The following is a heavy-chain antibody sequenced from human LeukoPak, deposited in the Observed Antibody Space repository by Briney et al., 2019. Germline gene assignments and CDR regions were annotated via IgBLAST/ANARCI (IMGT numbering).Heavy chain of an antibody. J-gene: IGHJ4*02. CDR1: GFTFSSCG. D-gene: IGHD1-14*01. CDR2: IGPTGTDR. CDR3: ATETIGRHYDY. Sequence: GGSLRLSCAASGFTFSSCGFNWVRQAPGKGLEWVSSIGPTGTDRYYADSGRGRFTISRDNAKNSMYLQMDSLRDEDTAFYYCATETIGRHYDYWGQGTLLTVSS. V-gene: IGHV3-21*01.